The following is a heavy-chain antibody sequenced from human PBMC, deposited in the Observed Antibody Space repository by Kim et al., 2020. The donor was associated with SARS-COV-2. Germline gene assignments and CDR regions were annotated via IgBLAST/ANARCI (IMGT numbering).Heavy chain of an antibody. CDR3: ARGRRSGGSWLLRGRFDY. CDR1: GGSFSGYY. V-gene: IGHV4-34*01. CDR2: INHSGST. J-gene: IGHJ4*02. Sequence: SETLSLTCAVYGGSFSGYYWSWIRQPPGKGLEWIGEINHSGSTNYNPSLKSRVTISVDTSKNQFSLKLSSVTAADTAVYYCARGRRSGGSWLLRGRFDYWGQGTLVTVSS. D-gene: IGHD2-15*01.